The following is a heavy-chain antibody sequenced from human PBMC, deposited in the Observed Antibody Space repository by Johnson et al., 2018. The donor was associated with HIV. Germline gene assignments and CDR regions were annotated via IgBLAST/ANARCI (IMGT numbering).Heavy chain of an antibody. CDR2: ISYDGRIK. Sequence: QGQLVESGGGVVQPGRSLRLSCAASGFTFSSYGMHWVRQAPGKGLEWAAFISYDGRIKYYADSVKGRFTISRDNSRNTLDLQMNNLRAEDTAVYFCAKETRDSRSAFDIWGQGTMVTVSS. D-gene: IGHD3-22*01. CDR3: AKETRDSRSAFDI. CDR1: GFTFSSYG. V-gene: IGHV3-33*03. J-gene: IGHJ3*02.